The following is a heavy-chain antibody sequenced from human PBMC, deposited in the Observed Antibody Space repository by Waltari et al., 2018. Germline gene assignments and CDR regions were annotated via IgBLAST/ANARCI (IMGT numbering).Heavy chain of an antibody. CDR2: IYYSGST. J-gene: IGHJ4*02. V-gene: IGHV4-59*01. Sequence: QVQLQESGPGLVKPSETLSLTCTVSGGSISSYYWSWIRPPPGKGLEWIGYIYYSGSTNYNPSLKSRVTISVDTSKNQFSLKLSSVTAADTAVYYCARAARWFGEFVFDYWGQGTLVTVSS. D-gene: IGHD3-10*01. CDR3: ARAARWFGEFVFDY. CDR1: GGSISSYY.